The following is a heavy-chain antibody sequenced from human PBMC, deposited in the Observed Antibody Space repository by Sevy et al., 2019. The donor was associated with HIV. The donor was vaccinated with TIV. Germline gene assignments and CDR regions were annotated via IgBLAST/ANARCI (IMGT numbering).Heavy chain of an antibody. J-gene: IGHJ3*02. CDR2: INPNSGGT. D-gene: IGHD2-2*01. CDR1: GYTFTGYY. CDR3: ARFNPGSTRCYATRGCYDAFDI. V-gene: IGHV1-2*04. Sequence: ASVKVSCKASGYTFTGYYMHLVRQAPGQGLEWMGWINPNSGGTNYAQKFQGWVTMTRDTSISTAYMELSRLRSDDTAVYYCARFNPGSTRCYATRGCYDAFDIWGQGTMVTVSS.